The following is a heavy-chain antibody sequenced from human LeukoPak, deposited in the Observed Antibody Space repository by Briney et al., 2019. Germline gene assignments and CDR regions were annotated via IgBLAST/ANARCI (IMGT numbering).Heavy chain of an antibody. V-gene: IGHV1-2*04. CDR2: INPNSGGT. CDR1: GYTFTGYY. D-gene: IGHD5-18*01. J-gene: IGHJ4*02. CDR3: ARTMNTAMEEGFDY. Sequence: ASVKVSCKASGYTFTGYYMHWVRQAPGQGLEWMGWINPNSGGTNYAQKFQGWVTMTRDTSISTAYMELSRLRSDDTAVYYCARTMNTAMEEGFDYWGQGTLVTVSS.